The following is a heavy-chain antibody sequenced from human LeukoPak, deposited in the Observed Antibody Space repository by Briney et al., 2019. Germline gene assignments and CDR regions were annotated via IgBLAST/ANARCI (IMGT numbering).Heavy chain of an antibody. V-gene: IGHV4-34*01. CDR3: ARGIAAAGTYYFDY. Sequence: SETLSLTCALYGGSLSVYYWSWIRQPPGEGREWIGEINHSGSTNYTPSLKGRVTISVDTSKNQFSLKLSSVTAADTAVYYCARGIAAAGTYYFDYWGQGTLVTVSS. D-gene: IGHD6-13*01. CDR2: INHSGST. CDR1: GGSLSVYY. J-gene: IGHJ4*02.